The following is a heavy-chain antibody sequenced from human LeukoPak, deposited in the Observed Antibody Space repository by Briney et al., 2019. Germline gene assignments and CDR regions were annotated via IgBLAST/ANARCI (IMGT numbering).Heavy chain of an antibody. CDR2: INPNSGGT. CDR3: ARGGYYYGSGSLDY. J-gene: IGHJ4*02. CDR1: GYTFTSYG. Sequence: ASVKVSCKASGYTFTSYGISWVRQAPGQGLEWMGWINPNSGGTNYAQKFQGRVTMTRDTSISTAYMELSRLRSDDTAVYYCARGGYYYGSGSLDYWGQGTLVTVSS. D-gene: IGHD3-10*01. V-gene: IGHV1-2*02.